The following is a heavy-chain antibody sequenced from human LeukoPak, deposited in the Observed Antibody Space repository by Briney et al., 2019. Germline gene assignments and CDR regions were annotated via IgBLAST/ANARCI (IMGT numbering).Heavy chain of an antibody. V-gene: IGHV1-18*01. Sequence: ASVKVSCKTSGYTFTSYGISWVRQAPGQGLEWMGWISAYNGNTNYAQKLQGRVTMTTDTSTSTAYMELRSLRSDDTAVYYCARSFWFGEFLDYWGQGTLVTVSS. CDR1: GYTFTSYG. D-gene: IGHD3-10*01. J-gene: IGHJ4*02. CDR3: ARSFWFGEFLDY. CDR2: ISAYNGNT.